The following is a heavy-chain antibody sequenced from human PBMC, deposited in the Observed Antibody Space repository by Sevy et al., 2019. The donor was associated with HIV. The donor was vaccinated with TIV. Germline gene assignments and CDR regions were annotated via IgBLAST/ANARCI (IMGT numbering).Heavy chain of an antibody. V-gene: IGHV1-18*01. CDR1: GYTFTSYG. Sequence: ASVKVSCKASGYTFTSYGISWVRQAPGQGLEWMGWISAYNGNTNYAQKLQGRVTITTDTSTSTAYMELRSLRSDDTAVYYCAREGPSVVVVPAATNNWFDPWGQGTLVTVSS. CDR3: AREGPSVVVVPAATNNWFDP. CDR2: ISAYNGNT. D-gene: IGHD2-2*01. J-gene: IGHJ5*02.